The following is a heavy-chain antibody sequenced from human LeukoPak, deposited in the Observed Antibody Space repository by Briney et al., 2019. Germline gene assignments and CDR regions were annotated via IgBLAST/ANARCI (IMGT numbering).Heavy chain of an antibody. Sequence: SETLSLTCTVSGGSITNSHYYWDWIRQPPGKGLEWIGSIYYSGSTYYNASLKSRVTISVDTSKNQFSLQLSAVTAADTAVYYCARSDYVWGNYRPWGQGTLVTISS. J-gene: IGHJ4*02. CDR3: ARSDYVWGNYRP. CDR2: IYYSGST. CDR1: GGSITNSHYY. V-gene: IGHV4-39*07. D-gene: IGHD3-16*02.